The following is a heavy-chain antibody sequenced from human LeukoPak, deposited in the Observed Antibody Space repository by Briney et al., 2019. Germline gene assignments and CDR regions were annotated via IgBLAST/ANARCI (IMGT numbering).Heavy chain of an antibody. CDR3: ARLEVRGVIGP. D-gene: IGHD3-10*01. Sequence: GGSLRLSCAASEVRVSTNYMNWVRQAPGKGLGWVSLIDSGATTYYADSVKGRFTISRDNSKNTVYLQMNSLRAEDTAVYYCARLEVRGVIGPWGQGTLVTVSS. J-gene: IGHJ5*02. CDR2: IDSGATT. V-gene: IGHV3-53*01. CDR1: EVRVSTNY.